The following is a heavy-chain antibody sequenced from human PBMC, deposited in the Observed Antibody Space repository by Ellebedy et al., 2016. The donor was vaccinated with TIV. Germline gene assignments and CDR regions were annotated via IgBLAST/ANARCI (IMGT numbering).Heavy chain of an antibody. CDR2: INQDGSGG. J-gene: IGHJ4*02. V-gene: IGHV3-7*03. D-gene: IGHD6-19*01. CDR1: GFTFSSHW. Sequence: GGSLRLSXAASGFTFSSHWMNWVRQAPGKGLEWVANINQDGSGGYYADSVKGRFTISRDNAKNSLYLQMNSLRAEDTAVYYCARDGSIAVDGTSDYWGQGTLVTVSS. CDR3: ARDGSIAVDGTSDY.